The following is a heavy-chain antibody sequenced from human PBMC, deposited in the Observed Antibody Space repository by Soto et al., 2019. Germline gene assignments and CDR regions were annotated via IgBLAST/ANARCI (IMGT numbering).Heavy chain of an antibody. CDR2: MNANSGNT. CDR3: AREPYSTVRFDP. J-gene: IGHJ5*02. CDR1: GYTFTSYD. Sequence: QVQLVQSGAEVKKPGASVKVSCKASGYTFTSYDINWVRQATGQGLEWMGWMNANSGNTGYAQKFQGRATMTSNTATSTAYMDLSSLRSDDTAVYYCAREPYSTVRFDPWGQGTLVTVSS. V-gene: IGHV1-8*01. D-gene: IGHD6-13*01.